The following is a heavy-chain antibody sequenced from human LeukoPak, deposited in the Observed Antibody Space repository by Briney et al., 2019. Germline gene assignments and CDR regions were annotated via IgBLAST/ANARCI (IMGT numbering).Heavy chain of an antibody. J-gene: IGHJ4*02. CDR3: ARDLRYCGGDCYPPYFDY. CDR1: ITVRSNF. V-gene: IGHV4-39*07. CDR2: IFYSGSN. Sequence: ITVRSNFMSSVRQAPGKGLGWIGRIFYSGSNYYNPSLKSRVNISVDTSKNQFSLKLSSVTAAVTAVYYCARDLRYCGGDCYPPYFDYWGQGTLVTVSS. D-gene: IGHD2-21*02.